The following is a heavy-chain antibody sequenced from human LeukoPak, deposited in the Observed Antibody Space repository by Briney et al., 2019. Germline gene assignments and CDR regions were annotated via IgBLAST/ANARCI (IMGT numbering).Heavy chain of an antibody. J-gene: IGHJ6*03. Sequence: GGSLRLPCAASGFGFSSYSMNWVRQSPGKRLEWVSYISSSSVTIDYADSVKGRLTISRDNAKNSLHLQMNSLRAEDTAVYYCARIAYSDYVPYYSYYMDVWGKGTTVTVSS. CDR2: ISSSSVTI. CDR1: GFGFSSYS. D-gene: IGHD4-11*01. CDR3: ARIAYSDYVPYYSYYMDV. V-gene: IGHV3-48*01.